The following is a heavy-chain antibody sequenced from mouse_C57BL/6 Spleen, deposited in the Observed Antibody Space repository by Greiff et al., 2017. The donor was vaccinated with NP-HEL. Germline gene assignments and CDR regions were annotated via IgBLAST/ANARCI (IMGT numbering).Heavy chain of an antibody. D-gene: IGHD1-1*01. CDR2: IDPSDSYT. J-gene: IGHJ2*01. Sequence: VQLQQPGAELVRPGTSVKLSCKASGYTFTSYWMHWVKQRPGQGLAWIGVIDPSDSYTNYNQKFQGKATLTVDTSSSTAYMQRSSLTSEDSAVYYCARRYYGSSYGFDYWGQGTTLTVSS. CDR1: GYTFTSYW. CDR3: ARRYYGSSYGFDY. V-gene: IGHV1-59*01.